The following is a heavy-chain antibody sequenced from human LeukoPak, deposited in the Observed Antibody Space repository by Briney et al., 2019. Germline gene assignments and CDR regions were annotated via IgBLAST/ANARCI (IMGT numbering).Heavy chain of an antibody. V-gene: IGHV1-18*01. D-gene: IGHD3-9*01. CDR1: GYTFTSYG. CDR2: ISAYNGNT. Sequence: GASVKVSCKASGYTFTSYGISWVRQAPGQGLEWMGWISAYNGNTNYAQKLQGRITITTDTSTSTAYMELRSLRSDDTAVYYCARGGDHYDILTASFDYWGQGTLVTVSS. J-gene: IGHJ4*02. CDR3: ARGGDHYDILTASFDY.